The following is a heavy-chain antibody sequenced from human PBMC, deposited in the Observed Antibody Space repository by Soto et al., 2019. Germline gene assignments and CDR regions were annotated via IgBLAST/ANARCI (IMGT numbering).Heavy chain of an antibody. CDR1: GGSFSGYY. V-gene: IGHV4-34*01. D-gene: IGHD2-2*01. CDR3: ARGGPTGREYHFAY. J-gene: IGHJ4*02. Sequence: SETLSLTCAVYGGSFSGYYWSWIRQPPGKGLEWIGEINHSGSTNYNPSLKSRVTISVDTSKNQFSLKLSSVTAADTAVCYCARGGPTGREYHFAYWGQGTLVTAPQ. CDR2: INHSGST.